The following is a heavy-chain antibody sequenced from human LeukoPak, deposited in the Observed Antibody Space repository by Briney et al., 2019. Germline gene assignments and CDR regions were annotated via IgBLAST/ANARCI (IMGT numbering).Heavy chain of an antibody. CDR3: ARVVVAAGHWFDP. V-gene: IGHV4-30-4*01. J-gene: IGHJ5*02. CDR1: GGSISSGDYY. CDR2: IYYSGST. Sequence: PSQTLSLTCTVSGGSISSGDYYWSWIRQPSGKGLEWIGYIYYSGSTYYNPSLKSRVTISVDTSKNQFSLKLSSVTAADTAVYYCARVVVAAGHWFDPWGQGTLVTVSS. D-gene: IGHD2-15*01.